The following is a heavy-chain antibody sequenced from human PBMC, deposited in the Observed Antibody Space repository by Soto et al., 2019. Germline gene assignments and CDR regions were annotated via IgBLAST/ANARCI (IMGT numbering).Heavy chain of an antibody. V-gene: IGHV4-34*02. CDR3: ARVGYYYGHGFDY. D-gene: IGHD5-18*01. CDR1: GGSLSAYY. Sequence: QVQLQQWGAGLLKPSETLSLTCAVSGGSLSAYYWSWIRQPPGKGLEWIGEVNHRGSTNDNPSLKSRVTISVDTSMHQFSLKLRGVTAADTAVYYCARVGYYYGHGFDYWGQGSLVTVSS. J-gene: IGHJ4*02. CDR2: VNHRGST.